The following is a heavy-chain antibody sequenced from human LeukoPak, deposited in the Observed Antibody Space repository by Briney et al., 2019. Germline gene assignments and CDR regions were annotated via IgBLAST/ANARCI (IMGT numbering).Heavy chain of an antibody. J-gene: IGHJ4*02. CDR3: ATNAVDTAMVLDY. CDR1: GGTFSSYA. Sequence: ASVKVSCKASGGTFSSYAISWVRQAPGQGLEWMGGIIPIFGTAKYAQKFQGRVTITADESTSTAYMELSSLRSEDTAVYYCATNAVDTAMVLDYWGQGTLVTVSS. V-gene: IGHV1-69*01. D-gene: IGHD5-18*01. CDR2: IIPIFGTA.